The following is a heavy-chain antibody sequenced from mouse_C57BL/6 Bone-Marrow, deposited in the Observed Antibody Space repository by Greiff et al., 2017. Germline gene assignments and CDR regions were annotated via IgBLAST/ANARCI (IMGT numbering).Heavy chain of an antibody. Sequence: VQLQQSGPELVKPGASVQISCKASGYSFTGYYMNWVKQSPEKSLEWIGEINPSTGGTTYNQKFKAKATLTVDKSSSTAYMQLKSLTSEDSAVYYCARLGYFDVWGTGTTVTVSS. J-gene: IGHJ1*03. CDR2: INPSTGGT. V-gene: IGHV1-42*01. CDR3: ARLGYFDV. CDR1: GYSFTGYY.